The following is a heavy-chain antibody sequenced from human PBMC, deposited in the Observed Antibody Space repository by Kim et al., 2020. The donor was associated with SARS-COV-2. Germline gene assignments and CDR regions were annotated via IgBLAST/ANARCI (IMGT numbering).Heavy chain of an antibody. D-gene: IGHD3-16*01. CDR2: IYYSGST. V-gene: IGHV4-30-4*01. Sequence: SETLSLTCTVSGGSISSGDYYWSWIRQPPGKGLEWIGYIYYSGSTYYNPSLKSRVTISVDTSKNQFSLKLSSVTAADTAVYYCARGGGYYYYGMDVWGQGTTVTVSS. J-gene: IGHJ6*02. CDR1: GGSISSGDYY. CDR3: ARGGGYYYYGMDV.